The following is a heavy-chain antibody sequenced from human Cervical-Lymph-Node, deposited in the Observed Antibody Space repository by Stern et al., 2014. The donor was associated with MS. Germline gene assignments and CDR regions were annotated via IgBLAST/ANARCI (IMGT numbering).Heavy chain of an antibody. CDR3: ATRRVCSGGNCQSSTLEY. CDR2: MNTSSGGT. CDR1: GYTFTAYY. J-gene: IGHJ4*02. D-gene: IGHD4-23*01. V-gene: IGHV1-2*06. Sequence: QMQLVQSGAEVKKPGASVKVSCKASGYTFTAYYIHWLRQAPGQGLEWMGRMNTSSGGTRYAENFEGRVNMTRDTSISTAYMELNSLTVDDTAIFYCATRRVCSGGNCQSSTLEYWGQGTLVTVSS.